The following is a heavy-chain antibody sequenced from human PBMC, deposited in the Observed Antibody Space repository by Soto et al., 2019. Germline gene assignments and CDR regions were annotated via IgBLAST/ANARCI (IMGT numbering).Heavy chain of an antibody. D-gene: IGHD2-21*02. CDR3: AIDRGDRNFYYYGMDV. Sequence: SVKVSCKATGGPLISYALVWVRRAPGQGLEWMGGIIPIFGTAHYAQKFQGRVTITAGEFTSTVYMELRTLRSEDTAVYYCAIDRGDRNFYYYGMDVCGQRTTVTVSS. CDR2: IIPIFGTA. J-gene: IGHJ6*01. V-gene: IGHV1-69*01. CDR1: GGPLISYA.